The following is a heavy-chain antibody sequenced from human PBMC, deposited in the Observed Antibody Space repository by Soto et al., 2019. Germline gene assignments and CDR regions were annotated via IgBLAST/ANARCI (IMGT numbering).Heavy chain of an antibody. D-gene: IGHD3-22*01. J-gene: IGHJ4*02. Sequence: QVQLVESGGGVVQPGRSLRLSCVASGFTFSGNGMHWVRQAPGKGLEWVALIWYDGSKTYYIDPVKGRFTISRDNSKNTLYLQMNSLRDEDTAVYFCARFFGSDSSGYFDYWGQGTPVTVTS. CDR2: IWYDGSKT. CDR3: ARFFGSDSSGYFDY. CDR1: GFTFSGNG. V-gene: IGHV3-33*01.